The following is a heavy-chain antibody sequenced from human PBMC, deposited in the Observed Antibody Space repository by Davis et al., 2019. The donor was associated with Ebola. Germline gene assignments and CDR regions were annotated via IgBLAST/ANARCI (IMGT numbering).Heavy chain of an antibody. CDR1: GGSISSYY. J-gene: IGHJ3*02. V-gene: IGHV4-59*01. D-gene: IGHD3-3*01. CDR2: IYYSGST. CDR3: ARALSALEAFDI. Sequence: PSETLSLTCTVSGGSISSYYWCWIRQPPGKGLEWIGYIYYSGSTNYNPSLKSRVTISVDTSKNQFSLKLSSVTAADTAVYYCARALSALEAFDIWGQGTMVTVSS.